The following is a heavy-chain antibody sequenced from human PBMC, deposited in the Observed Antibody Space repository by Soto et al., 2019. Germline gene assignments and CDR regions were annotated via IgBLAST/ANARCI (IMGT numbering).Heavy chain of an antibody. CDR2: IYYSGST. V-gene: IGHV4-39*01. J-gene: IGHJ4*02. CDR1: GGSISSSSYY. Sequence: PSETLSLTCTVSGGSISSSSYYWGWIRQPPGKGLEWIGSIYYSGSTYYNPSLKSRVTISVDTSKNQFSLKLSSVTAADTAVYYCSRRRSSSWYRGTGFRESSGWELWGQGTLVTVSS. D-gene: IGHD6-13*01. CDR3: SRRRSSSWYRGTGFRESSGWEL.